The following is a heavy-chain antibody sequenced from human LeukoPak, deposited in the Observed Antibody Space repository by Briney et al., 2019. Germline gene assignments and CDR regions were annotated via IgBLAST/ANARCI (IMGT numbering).Heavy chain of an antibody. Sequence: SETLSLTCAVYGGSFSGYYWSWIRQPPGKGLEWIGYISDTGSTNYNPSLKSRVTISIDTSKNQFSLKLSSVTAADTAVYYCARGYSSSWNYFDYWGQGTLVTVSS. D-gene: IGHD6-13*01. J-gene: IGHJ4*02. CDR3: ARGYSSSWNYFDY. V-gene: IGHV4-59*01. CDR2: ISDTGST. CDR1: GGSFSGYY.